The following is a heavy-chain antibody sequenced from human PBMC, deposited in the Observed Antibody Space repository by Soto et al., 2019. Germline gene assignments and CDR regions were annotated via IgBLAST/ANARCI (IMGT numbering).Heavy chain of an antibody. D-gene: IGHD3-16*02. CDR1: GFSFSNYG. CDR2: ISYDGTKG. CDR3: AKVRGELSLWDLDY. Sequence: LRLSCAASGFSFSNYGMHWVRQVPGKGLEGVAVISYDGTKGYYADSVKGRFTISRDNSKNTLFLQMSNLRAEDTAVYYCAKVRGELSLWDLDYWGQGTLVTVSS. V-gene: IGHV3-30*18. J-gene: IGHJ4*02.